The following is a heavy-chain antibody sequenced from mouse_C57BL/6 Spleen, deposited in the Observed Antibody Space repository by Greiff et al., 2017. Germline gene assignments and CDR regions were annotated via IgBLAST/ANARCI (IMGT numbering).Heavy chain of an antibody. CDR2: INYDGSST. CDR1: GFTFSDYY. J-gene: IGHJ4*01. V-gene: IGHV5-16*01. CDR3: ARDDRGYAMDY. Sequence: EVKLMESEGGLVQPGSSMKLSCTASGFTFSDYYMAWVRQVPEKGLEWVANINYDGSSTYYLDSLKSRFIISRDNEKNILYLQMSSLKSEDTATYYCARDDRGYAMDYWGQGTSVTVSS.